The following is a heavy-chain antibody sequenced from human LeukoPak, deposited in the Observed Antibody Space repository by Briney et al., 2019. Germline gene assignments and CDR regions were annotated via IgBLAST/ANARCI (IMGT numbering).Heavy chain of an antibody. CDR3: ARGLRWCDY. CDR2: IKNDGSEK. D-gene: IGHD4-23*01. V-gene: IGHV3-7*01. CDR1: RFTFSSYW. J-gene: IGHJ4*02. Sequence: PGGSLRLSCAASRFTFSSYWMRWVRQPPGKGLEWVANIKNDGSEKDYVDSVKGRFTISRDNAKNSLYLQMNSLRAEDTAVYYCARGLRWCDYWGQGTLVTVSS.